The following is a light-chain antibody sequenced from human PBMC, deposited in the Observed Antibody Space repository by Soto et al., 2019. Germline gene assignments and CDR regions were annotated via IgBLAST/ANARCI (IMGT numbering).Light chain of an antibody. CDR3: KSYDSSLSGYV. Sequence: QSVLTQPPSVSGAPWQRVTISCTGSSSNIGAGYDVHWYQQLPGTAPKLLIYGNSNRPSGVPDRFSGSKSGTSASLAITGLQAEDEADYYCKSYDSSLSGYVFGTGTKVTV. V-gene: IGLV1-40*01. CDR2: GNS. CDR1: SSNIGAGYD. J-gene: IGLJ1*01.